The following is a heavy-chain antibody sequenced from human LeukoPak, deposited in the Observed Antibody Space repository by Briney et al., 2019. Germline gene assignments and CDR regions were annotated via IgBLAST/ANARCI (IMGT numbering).Heavy chain of an antibody. Sequence: GGSLRLSCAASGFTFSDYYMSWIRQAPGKGLEWVSSISSSSSYIYYADSVKGRFTISRDNAKNSLYLQMNSLRAEDTAVYYCARPSGWEYGFDPWGQGTLVTVSS. CDR1: GFTFSDYY. V-gene: IGHV3-11*06. CDR2: ISSSSSYI. D-gene: IGHD1-26*01. J-gene: IGHJ5*02. CDR3: ARPSGWEYGFDP.